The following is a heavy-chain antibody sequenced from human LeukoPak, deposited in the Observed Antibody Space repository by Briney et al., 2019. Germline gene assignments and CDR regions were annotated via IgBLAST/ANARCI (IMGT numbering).Heavy chain of an antibody. CDR3: ARVQITMIVVAKDAFDI. CDR1: GGSFSGYY. J-gene: IGHJ3*02. Sequence: SETLSLTCAVYGGSFSGYYGSWIRQPPGKGLEWIGEINHSGSTNYNPSLKSRVTISVDTSKNQFSLKLSSVTAADTAVYYCARVQITMIVVAKDAFDIWGQGTMVTVSS. V-gene: IGHV4-34*01. CDR2: INHSGST. D-gene: IGHD3-22*01.